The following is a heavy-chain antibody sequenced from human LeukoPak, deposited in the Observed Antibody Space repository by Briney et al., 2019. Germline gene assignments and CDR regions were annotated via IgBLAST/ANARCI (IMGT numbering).Heavy chain of an antibody. Sequence: GRSLRLSCGASGFTFSRYAMHWVRQAPGKGLEYVSAISSNGGSTYYANSVKGRFTISRDNSKNTLYLQMGSLRAEDMAVYYCARVGYTSYYYYGMDVWGQGTTVPVSS. CDR3: ARVGYTSYYYYGMDV. J-gene: IGHJ6*02. CDR1: GFTFSRYA. D-gene: IGHD6-13*01. CDR2: ISSNGGST. V-gene: IGHV3-64*01.